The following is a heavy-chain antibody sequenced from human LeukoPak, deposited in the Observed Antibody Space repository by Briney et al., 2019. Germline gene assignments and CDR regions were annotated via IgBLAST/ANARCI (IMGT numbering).Heavy chain of an antibody. Sequence: GGSLRLSCAGSGFTFSSYWMSWVRQAPGRGLEWVANIKQDGSEKYYVDSGRSRFTISRDNAKNSLYLQMNSLRPEDTAVYYCAREGSIWYERPGDWGQGTLVTVSS. CDR2: IKQDGSEK. CDR3: AREGSIWYERPGD. V-gene: IGHV3-7*04. J-gene: IGHJ4*02. CDR1: GFTFSSYW. D-gene: IGHD6-13*01.